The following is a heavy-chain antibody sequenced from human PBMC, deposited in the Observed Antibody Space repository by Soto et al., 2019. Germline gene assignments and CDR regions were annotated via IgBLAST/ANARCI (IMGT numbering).Heavy chain of an antibody. CDR3: AKWRRGFRFLESVWFDP. CDR2: ISGSGGST. Sequence: EVQLLESGGGLVQPGGSLRLSCAASGFTFSSYAMSWVRQAPGKGLEWVSAISGSGGSTYYADSVKGRFTISRDNSKNTLYLQMNSLRAEDTAVYYCAKWRRGFRFLESVWFDPWGQGTLVTVSS. CDR1: GFTFSSYA. V-gene: IGHV3-23*01. D-gene: IGHD3-3*01. J-gene: IGHJ5*02.